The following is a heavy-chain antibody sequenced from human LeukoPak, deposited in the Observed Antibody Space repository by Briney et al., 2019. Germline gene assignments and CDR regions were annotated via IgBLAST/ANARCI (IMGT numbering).Heavy chain of an antibody. CDR1: GFTFSSYS. CDR3: AREVYYYYYMDV. V-gene: IGHV3-21*01. Sequence: PGGSLRLSCAASGFTFSSYSMNWVRQAPGKGLEWVSSISSSSSYIYYADSVKGRFTISRDNVKNSLYLQMNSLRAEDTAVYYCAREVYYYYYMDVWGKGTTVTVSS. J-gene: IGHJ6*03. CDR2: ISSSSSYI.